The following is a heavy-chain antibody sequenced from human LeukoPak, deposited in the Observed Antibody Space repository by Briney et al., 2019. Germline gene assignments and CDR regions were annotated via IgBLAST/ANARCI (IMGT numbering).Heavy chain of an antibody. CDR3: VKGGQRYDFWRFDF. Sequence: GGSLRLSCEASGFSFSIYAMSWARQAPGKGLEGVSSISGNGGSTYYANSVKGRFSIARDNSKNTLYMEMNSLTEENTALYYCVKGGQRYDFWRFDFWGRGTLVTVSS. J-gene: IGHJ5*01. CDR2: ISGNGGST. V-gene: IGHV3-23*01. D-gene: IGHD3-3*01. CDR1: GFSFSIYA.